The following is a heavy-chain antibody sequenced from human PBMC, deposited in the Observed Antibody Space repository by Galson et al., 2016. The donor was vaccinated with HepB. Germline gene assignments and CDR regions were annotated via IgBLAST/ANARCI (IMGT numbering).Heavy chain of an antibody. CDR3: AKDSPYSSGWSTY. D-gene: IGHD6-19*01. Sequence: SLRLSCAASGFTFSNYAMSWVRQAPGKGLEWVSSINIGGDSTYYADSVKGRFTISRDNSKNTVYLQVNSLRAEDTALYYCAKDSPYSSGWSTYWGQGTLVTVSS. CDR2: INIGGDST. V-gene: IGHV3-23*01. J-gene: IGHJ4*02. CDR1: GFTFSNYA.